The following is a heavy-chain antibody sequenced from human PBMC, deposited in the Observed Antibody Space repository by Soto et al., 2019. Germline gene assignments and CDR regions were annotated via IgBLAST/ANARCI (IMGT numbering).Heavy chain of an antibody. CDR2: ISAYNGNT. D-gene: IGHD2-15*01. V-gene: IGHV1-18*01. J-gene: IGHJ5*02. CDR3: ARVALDIVVVVAAIGAWFDP. CDR1: GYTFTSYG. Sequence: ASVKVSCKASGYTFTSYGISWVRQAPGQGLEWMGWISAYNGNTNYAQKLQGRVTMTTDTSTSTAYMELRSLRSDDTAVYYCARVALDIVVVVAAIGAWFDPWGQGTLVTVSS.